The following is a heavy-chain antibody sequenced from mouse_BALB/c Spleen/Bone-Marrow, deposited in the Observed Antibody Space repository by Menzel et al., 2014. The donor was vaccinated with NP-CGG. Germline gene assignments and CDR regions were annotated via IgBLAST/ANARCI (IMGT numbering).Heavy chain of an antibody. CDR1: GFTFTDYY. CDR3: ARDKGRVFFDY. J-gene: IGHJ2*01. V-gene: IGHV7-3*02. CDR2: IRNKANGYTT. Sequence: EVQLVESGGGLVQPGGSLRLSCATSGFTFTDYYMNWVRQPPGKALEWLGFIRNKANGYTTEYSASVKGRFTISRDNSQNILYLQMNTLRAEDNATYYCARDKGRVFFDYWGQGTALTVSS.